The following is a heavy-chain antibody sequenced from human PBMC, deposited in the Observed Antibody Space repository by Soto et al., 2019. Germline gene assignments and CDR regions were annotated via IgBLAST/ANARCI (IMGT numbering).Heavy chain of an antibody. V-gene: IGHV3-23*01. J-gene: IGHJ5*02. CDR2: ISGSGGST. CDR1: GFTFSSYA. Sequence: GGSLRLSCAASGFTFSSYAMRWVRQAPGKGLEWVSAISGSGGSTYYADSVKGRFTISRDNSKNTLYLQMNSLRAEDTAVYYCARDQESGSGSNWWFDPWGQGTLVTVSS. CDR3: ARDQESGSGSNWWFDP. D-gene: IGHD6-19*01.